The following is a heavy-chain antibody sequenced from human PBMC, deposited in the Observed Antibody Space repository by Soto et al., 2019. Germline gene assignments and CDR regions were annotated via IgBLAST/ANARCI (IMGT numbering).Heavy chain of an antibody. CDR2: ISYDGSNK. D-gene: IGHD3-22*01. J-gene: IGHJ4*02. V-gene: IGHV3-30-3*01. CDR1: GFTFSSYA. Sequence: GGSLRLSCAASGFTFSSYAMHWVRQAPGKGLEWVAVISYDGSNKYYADSVKGRFTISRDNSKNTLYLQMNSLRAEDTAVYYCARSLYYDSSGPTIHWGQGPLVTVSS. CDR3: ARSLYYDSSGPTIH.